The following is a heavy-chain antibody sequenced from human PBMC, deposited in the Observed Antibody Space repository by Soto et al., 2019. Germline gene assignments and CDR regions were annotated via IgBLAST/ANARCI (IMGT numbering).Heavy chain of an antibody. D-gene: IGHD6-19*01. CDR1: GLIFSDYH. J-gene: IGHJ6*02. CDR3: AMLGGWSGGSSGMEV. V-gene: IGHV3-72*01. CDR2: IRRKANSYTT. Sequence: EVQLVESGGGLVQPGGSLRLSCAASGLIFSDYHMDWVRQAPGKGLVWVGRIRRKANSYTTEYAASVKGRFTISRDDSKNSLYLQMNSLKSEDTAVYYCAMLGGWSGGSSGMEVWGQGTTVTVSS.